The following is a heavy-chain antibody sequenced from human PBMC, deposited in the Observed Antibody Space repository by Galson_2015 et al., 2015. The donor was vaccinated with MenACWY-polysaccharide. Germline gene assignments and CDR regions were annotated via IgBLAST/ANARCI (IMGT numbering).Heavy chain of an antibody. CDR3: AKGLRGPAAGTDYFDY. CDR1: GFTFPNYA. Sequence: LRLSCAASGFTFPNYAMSWVRQTPGGGLEWVSAITVSGDNTYYADSVKGRFAISRDNSKNTLSLQMNSLRTEDTAVYYCAKGLRGPAAGTDYFDYWGQGTLVTVSS. J-gene: IGHJ4*02. CDR2: ITVSGDNT. V-gene: IGHV3-23*01. D-gene: IGHD6-13*01.